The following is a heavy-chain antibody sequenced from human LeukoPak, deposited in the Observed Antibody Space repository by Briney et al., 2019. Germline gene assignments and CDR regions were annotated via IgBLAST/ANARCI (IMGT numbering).Heavy chain of an antibody. J-gene: IGHJ3*02. D-gene: IGHD2-2*01. V-gene: IGHV1-69*05. Sequence: SVKVSCKASGGTFSSYAISWVRQAPGPGLEWMGRIIPIFGTANYAQKFQGRVTITTDESTSTAYMELSSLRSEDTAVYYCARSCSSTSCYWYAFDIWGQGTMVTVSS. CDR2: IIPIFGTA. CDR3: ARSCSSTSCYWYAFDI. CDR1: GGTFSSYA.